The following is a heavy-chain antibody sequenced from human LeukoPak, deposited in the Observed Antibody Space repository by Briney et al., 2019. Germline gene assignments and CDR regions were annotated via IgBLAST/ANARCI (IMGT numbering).Heavy chain of an antibody. CDR3: ARGGTRGYYGMDV. Sequence: GGSLRLSCAASGFTFSSYWMHWVRHAPGKGLVWVSRINSDGSSTSYADSVKGRFTISRDNAKNTLYLQMNSLRAEDTAVYYCARGGTRGYYGMDVWGQGTTVTVSS. J-gene: IGHJ6*02. CDR2: INSDGSST. V-gene: IGHV3-74*01. CDR1: GFTFSSYW.